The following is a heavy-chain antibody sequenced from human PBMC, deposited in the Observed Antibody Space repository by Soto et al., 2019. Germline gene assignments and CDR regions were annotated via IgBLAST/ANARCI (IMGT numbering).Heavy chain of an antibody. CDR2: ISNKGGTI. Sequence: QVQLVESGGGLVKPGGSLRLSCAASGFTFSNYYMSWVRQAPGKGLEWVSYISNKGGTIYYADSVRGRFIVSRDNAKNSLYLQMNGLRAEVTAFYYSVRDEGSRFEWGEGTVVTVSP. CDR3: VRDEGSRFE. CDR1: GFTFSNYY. D-gene: IGHD3-9*01. V-gene: IGHV3-11*01. J-gene: IGHJ4*02.